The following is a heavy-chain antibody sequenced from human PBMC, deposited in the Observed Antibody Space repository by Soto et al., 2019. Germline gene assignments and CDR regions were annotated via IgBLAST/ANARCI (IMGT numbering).Heavy chain of an antibody. CDR1: AFTFSSYR. Sequence: QVQLVESGGGVVQPGRYLRLYCAASAFTFSSYRIPWVRQAPGKGLDWVAVISYDASDKYYADSVKGRFTISRDNSKNTLYLQMNSLRAEDTAVYYCVKERYGQLWLEDYGMDVWGHGTTVTVSS. D-gene: IGHD5-18*01. V-gene: IGHV3-30*18. J-gene: IGHJ6*02. CDR3: VKERYGQLWLEDYGMDV. CDR2: ISYDASDK.